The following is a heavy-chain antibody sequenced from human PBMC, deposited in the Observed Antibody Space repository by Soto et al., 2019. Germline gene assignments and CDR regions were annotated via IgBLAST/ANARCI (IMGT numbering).Heavy chain of an antibody. Sequence: KPXATLSLTFTVSGVSMRNYYWNGIRQTPGKGLEWIGSISYSRRASYSPSLQSRVTISVDTSKIQFSLTLNSVTAADTAVYYCERSVWELHAFDIWGQATMVTVS. J-gene: IGHJ3*02. CDR1: GVSMRNYY. CDR2: ISYSRRA. V-gene: IGHV4-59*01. D-gene: IGHD1-26*01. CDR3: ERSVWELHAFDI.